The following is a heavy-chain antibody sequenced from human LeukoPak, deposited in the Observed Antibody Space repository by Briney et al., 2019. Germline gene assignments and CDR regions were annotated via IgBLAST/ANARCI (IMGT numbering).Heavy chain of an antibody. J-gene: IGHJ3*02. V-gene: IGHV3-7*01. D-gene: IGHD2-2*01. CDR3: ARERGKLGYCSSTSCYGAFDI. CDR1: GFTFSTYT. CDR2: IKQDGSEK. Sequence: GGSLRLSCAASGFTFSTYTMNWVRQAPGKGLEWVANIKQDGSEKYYVDSVKGRFTISRDNAKNSLYLQMNSLRAEDTAVYYCARERGKLGYCSSTSCYGAFDIWGQGTMVTVSS.